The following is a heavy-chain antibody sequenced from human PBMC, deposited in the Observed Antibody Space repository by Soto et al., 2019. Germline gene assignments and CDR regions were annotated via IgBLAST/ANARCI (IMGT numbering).Heavy chain of an antibody. CDR1: GFTFSSYA. CDR3: AKEYEYSSGWERIDY. J-gene: IGHJ4*02. D-gene: IGHD6-19*01. V-gene: IGHV3-23*01. CDR2: ISGSGIST. Sequence: EVQLLESGGGLVQSGGSLRLSCAASGFTFSSYAMSWVRQAPGKGLEWVSAISGSGISTYYADSVQGRFTISRDNSKNTLYLQMNSLRAEDTAVYYCAKEYEYSSGWERIDYWGQGTLVTVSS.